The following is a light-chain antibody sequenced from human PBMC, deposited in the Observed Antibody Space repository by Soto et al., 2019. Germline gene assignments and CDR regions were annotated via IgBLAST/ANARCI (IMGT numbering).Light chain of an antibody. Sequence: DIQMTQSPSTLSASVGDTVTITCRASQNINRWLAWYQQRPGKAPNLLIHKASSLAGGVTSRFSGSASGTEFTLTISSLQPDDFAAYFCLQYNVYPLTFGGGTKVEI. CDR2: KAS. V-gene: IGKV1-5*03. CDR3: LQYNVYPLT. CDR1: QNINRW. J-gene: IGKJ4*02.